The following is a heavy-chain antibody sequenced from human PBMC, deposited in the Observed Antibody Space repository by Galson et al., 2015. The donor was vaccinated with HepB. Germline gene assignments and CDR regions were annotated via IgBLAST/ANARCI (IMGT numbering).Heavy chain of an antibody. J-gene: IGHJ5*02. CDR1: GYTFTHYG. Sequence: SVKVSCKASGYTFTHYGINWVRQAPGQGLEWMGWISGYNGNTNYAQKLQGRVTMTTDTSTSTAYLELRSLRSDDTALYYCARNYYGSSGPNWFDPWGQGTLVTVSS. CDR2: ISGYNGNT. V-gene: IGHV1-18*04. CDR3: ARNYYGSSGPNWFDP. D-gene: IGHD3-22*01.